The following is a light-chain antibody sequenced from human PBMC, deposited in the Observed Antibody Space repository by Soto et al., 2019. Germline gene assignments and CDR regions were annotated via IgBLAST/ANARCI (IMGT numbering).Light chain of an antibody. J-gene: IGKJ3*01. CDR1: QSINIY. CDR2: SAA. V-gene: IGKV1-39*01. Sequence: DIQMTQSPPSLSASVGDRVTITCRASQSINIYVNWFQQKPGKAPNLLIFSAANVRVRVPSRLSGTVSGTEFTLTISSLQPEDFATYFCQPSYNAPYPFGPENKVDI. CDR3: QPSYNAPYP.